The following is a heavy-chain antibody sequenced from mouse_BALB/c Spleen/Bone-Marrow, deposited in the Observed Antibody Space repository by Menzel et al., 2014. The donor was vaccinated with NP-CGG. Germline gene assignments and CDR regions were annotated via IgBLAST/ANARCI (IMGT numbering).Heavy chain of an antibody. Sequence: EVQLQQSGGGLVQPGGSLKLSCAASGFTFSSYGMSWVRQTPDKRLELVATINSNGGSTYYPDSAKGRFTISRDNAKNTLYLQMSSLKSEDTAMYYCARERDGYFRDAMDYWGQGTSVTVSS. CDR3: ARERDGYFRDAMDY. CDR2: INSNGGST. D-gene: IGHD2-3*01. V-gene: IGHV5-6-3*01. J-gene: IGHJ4*01. CDR1: GFTFSSYG.